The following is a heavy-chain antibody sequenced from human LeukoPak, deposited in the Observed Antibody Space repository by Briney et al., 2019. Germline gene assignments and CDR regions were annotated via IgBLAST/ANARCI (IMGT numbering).Heavy chain of an antibody. Sequence: SETLSLTCTVSGGSLRSSGYYGGWIRQSPGKGLEWIGSIHYSGSTYYNPSLKSRVTISVDTSKNQFSLKVNSVTAADTALYYCATSTCIAAGAYNWFDPWGQGTLVTVSS. V-gene: IGHV4-39*01. CDR1: GGSLRSSGYY. J-gene: IGHJ5*02. CDR2: IHYSGST. CDR3: ATSTCIAAGAYNWFDP. D-gene: IGHD6-13*01.